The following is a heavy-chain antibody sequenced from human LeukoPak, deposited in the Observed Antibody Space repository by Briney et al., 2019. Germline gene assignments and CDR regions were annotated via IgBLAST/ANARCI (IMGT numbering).Heavy chain of an antibody. D-gene: IGHD6-13*01. CDR2: IIPIFGTA. V-gene: IGHV1-69*06. CDR1: GGTFSSYA. CDR3: ARVIAAAPKGGFDP. Sequence: GASVKVSCKASGGTFSSYAISWVRQAPGQGLEWMGGIIPIFGTANYAQKFQGRVTITADKSTSTAYMELSRLRSDDTAVYYCARVIAAAPKGGFDPWGQGTLVTVSS. J-gene: IGHJ5*02.